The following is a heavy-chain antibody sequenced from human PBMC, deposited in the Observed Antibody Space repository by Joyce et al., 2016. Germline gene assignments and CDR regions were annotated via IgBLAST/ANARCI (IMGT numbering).Heavy chain of an antibody. CDR2: IFPGDSDT. D-gene: IGHD5-24*01. CDR3: ARRRGRDFDY. J-gene: IGHJ4*02. V-gene: IGHV5-51*01. CDR1: GYSFTNYW. Sequence: EVQLVQSGAEVKKPGESLKISCKGSGYSFTNYWIGWVRQMPGKGLELCGIIFPGDSDTRYRPSFQGQATISADKSISTAYVQWSSLKASDTAMYDCARRRGRDFDYLCQGTLVTVSS.